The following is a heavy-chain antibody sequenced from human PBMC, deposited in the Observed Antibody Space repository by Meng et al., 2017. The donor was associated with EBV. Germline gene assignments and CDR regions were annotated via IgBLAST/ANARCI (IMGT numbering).Heavy chain of an antibody. J-gene: IGHJ4*02. Sequence: QGTMVHAGAEVKKAGVSVKVSCKASRSPFNVYYMHGMRQAPGQGLEWMGRINPNSGGTNYAQKFQGRVTMTRDTSISTAYMELSRLRSDDTAVYYCARVGIAVAGTGDYWGQGTLVTVSS. CDR1: RSPFNVYY. CDR2: INPNSGGT. CDR3: ARVGIAVAGTGDY. D-gene: IGHD6-19*01. V-gene: IGHV1-2*06.